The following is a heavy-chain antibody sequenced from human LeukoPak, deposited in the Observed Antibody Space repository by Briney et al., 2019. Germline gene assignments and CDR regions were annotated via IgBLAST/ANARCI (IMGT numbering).Heavy chain of an antibody. V-gene: IGHV4-34*01. J-gene: IGHJ4*02. D-gene: IGHD3-3*01. CDR1: GGSFSGYY. CDR3: ASGPRRAVGTLWN. CDR2: INHSGST. Sequence: ASETLSLTCAVYGGSFSGYYWSWIRQPPGKGLEWIGEINHSGSTNYNPSLKSRVTISVDTSKNQFSMKLSSVTAADTAVYYCASGPRRAVGTLWNWGQGTLVTVSS.